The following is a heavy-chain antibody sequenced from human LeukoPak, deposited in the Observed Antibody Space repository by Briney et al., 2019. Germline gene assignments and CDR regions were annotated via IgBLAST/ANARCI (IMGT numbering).Heavy chain of an antibody. V-gene: IGHV4-4*07. D-gene: IGHD1-26*01. CDR2: IYTSEST. CDR1: XXSXXXYX. Sequence: TXSXXSXXXYXXSWRRXPXGXXXXXXXGIYTSESTNYTPSLKSRVTMSVDTSKNQFSLKLTSVTAADTAVYYCARKPLYSGGFFDYWGQGILVTVSS. J-gene: IGHJ4*02. CDR3: ARKPLYSGGFFDY.